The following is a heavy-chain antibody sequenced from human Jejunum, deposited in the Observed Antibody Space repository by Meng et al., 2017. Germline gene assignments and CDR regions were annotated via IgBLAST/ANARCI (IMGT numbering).Heavy chain of an antibody. CDR2: LVNWGSN. J-gene: IGHJ4*02. CDR1: AAFTCSGGCW. D-gene: IGHD6-19*01. Sequence: ESGPHLVGPSTDPLPACSAFAAFTCSGGCWCSGMRRPPGKGVVDIVYLVNWGSNYHNPSPKSRVTMTMDTSKNQLSLKMTSVTAADTAAYYCGRGNSRGWNYFHYWGQGTLVTVSS. CDR3: GRGNSRGWNYFHY. V-gene: IGHV4-30-4*01.